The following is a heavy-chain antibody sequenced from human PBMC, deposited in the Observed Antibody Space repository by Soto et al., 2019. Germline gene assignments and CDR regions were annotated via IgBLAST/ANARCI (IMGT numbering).Heavy chain of an antibody. CDR3: ASGYSDSSGYSIDT. CDR1: GGSFSSYA. CDR2: LIVILGTT. D-gene: IGHD3-22*01. Sequence: QVQLVQSGAEVRKPGSSVKVSCQSFGGSFSSYAFSWVRQAPGQGLEWMGGLIVILGTTDYAQKFKGRVTLTADEGTRTAYMELSSLESEDTSIYYFASGYSDSSGYSIDTWGQGTQVTISS. V-gene: IGHV1-69*11. J-gene: IGHJ5*02.